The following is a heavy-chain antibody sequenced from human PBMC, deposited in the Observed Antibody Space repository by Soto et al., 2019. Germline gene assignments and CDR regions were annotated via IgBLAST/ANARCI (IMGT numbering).Heavy chain of an antibody. CDR1: GYTFTSYC. Sequence: ASVKVSCKASGYTFTSYCISWVRQAPGQGLECMGWISTYNGNTNYAQKFQGRVTMTTDTSTSTAYMELRSLRSDDTALYYCARDRGTYYDFWSGYTQVYYFDYWGQGTQVTVSS. CDR2: ISTYNGNT. CDR3: ARDRGTYYDFWSGYTQVYYFDY. D-gene: IGHD3-3*01. J-gene: IGHJ4*02. V-gene: IGHV1-18*04.